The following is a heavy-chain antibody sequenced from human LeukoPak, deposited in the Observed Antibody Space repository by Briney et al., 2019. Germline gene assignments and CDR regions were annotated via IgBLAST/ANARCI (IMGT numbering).Heavy chain of an antibody. CDR1: GYTFTGYY. CDR3: ARDSCSGGSCYNDY. V-gene: IGHV1-2*06. Sequence: GASVKVSCKASGYTFTGYYMHWVRQAPGQGLDWMGRINPNSGGTNYAQKFQGRVTMTRDTSISTAYMELSRLRSDDTPVYYCARDSCSGGSCYNDYWGQGTLVTVSS. CDR2: INPNSGGT. D-gene: IGHD2-15*01. J-gene: IGHJ4*02.